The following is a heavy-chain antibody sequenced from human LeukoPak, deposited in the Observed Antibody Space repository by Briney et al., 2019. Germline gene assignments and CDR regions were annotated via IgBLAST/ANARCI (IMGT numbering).Heavy chain of an antibody. CDR2: VSYDGDNE. CDR1: GFTFSNYA. J-gene: IGHJ4*02. V-gene: IGHV3-30-3*01. CDR3: ARDAGGELELRFFFDY. Sequence: PGRSLRLSCAASGFTFSNYAMHWVRQAPGKGLEWVAVVSYDGDNEYYADSVKGRFTISRDNAKNSLYLQMNSLRAEDTAVYYCARDAGGELELRFFFDYWGQGTLVTVSS. D-gene: IGHD1-7*01.